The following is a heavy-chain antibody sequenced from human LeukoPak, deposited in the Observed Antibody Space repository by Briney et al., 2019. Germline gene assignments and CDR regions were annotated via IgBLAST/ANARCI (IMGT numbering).Heavy chain of an antibody. J-gene: IGHJ6*03. D-gene: IGHD2-15*01. CDR2: INHSGST. Sequence: SETLSLTCAVYGGSFSGYYWSWIRQPPGKGLEWIGEINHSGSTNYKPSLKSRVTISVDTSKNQFSLKLSSVTAADTAVYYCARGLVVVAKFYYYYYYYIDVWGKGTTVTVSS. CDR3: ARGLVVVAKFYYYYYYYIDV. V-gene: IGHV4-34*01. CDR1: GGSFSGYY.